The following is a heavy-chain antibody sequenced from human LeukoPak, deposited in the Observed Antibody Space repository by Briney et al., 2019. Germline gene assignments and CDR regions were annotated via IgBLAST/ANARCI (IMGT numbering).Heavy chain of an antibody. J-gene: IGHJ4*02. Sequence: GGSLRLSCEASGFSLSSDYMTWVRQAPGKGLELVSYISGSGSTIYYGDSLKGRFTISRDNANNSLYLQMNRLRVEDTAVYYCATLWDPVAGTTQPLLWGQGTLVTVSS. D-gene: IGHD6-19*01. CDR2: ISGSGSTI. CDR3: ATLWDPVAGTTQPLL. V-gene: IGHV3-48*03. CDR1: GFSLSSDY.